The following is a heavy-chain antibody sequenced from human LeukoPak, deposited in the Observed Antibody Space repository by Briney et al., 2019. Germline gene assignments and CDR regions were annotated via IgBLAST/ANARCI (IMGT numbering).Heavy chain of an antibody. J-gene: IGHJ6*02. CDR2: ISYDGSNK. Sequence: GRSLRLSCAASGFTFSSYAMHRVRQAPGKGLERVAVISYDGSNKYSADSVKGRFTISRDNSKNTLYLQMNSLRAEDTAVYYCARAVSPYYGMDVWGQGTTVTVSS. CDR3: ARAVSPYYGMDV. CDR1: GFTFSSYA. V-gene: IGHV3-30-3*01. D-gene: IGHD5/OR15-5a*01.